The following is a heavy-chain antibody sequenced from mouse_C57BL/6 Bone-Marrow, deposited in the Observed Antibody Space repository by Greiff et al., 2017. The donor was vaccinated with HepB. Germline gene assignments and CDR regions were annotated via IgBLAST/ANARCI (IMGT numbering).Heavy chain of an antibody. CDR1: GYTFTEYT. J-gene: IGHJ1*03. D-gene: IGHD1-1*01. CDR3: ARHESPHYYGSRDWYFDV. V-gene: IGHV1-62-2*01. CDR2: FYPGSGSI. Sequence: VQGVESGAELVKPGASVKLSCKASGYTFTEYTIHWVKQRSGQGLEWIGWFYPGSGSIKYNEKFKDKATLTADKSSSTVYMELSRLTSEDSAVYFCARHESPHYYGSRDWYFDVWGTGTTVTVSS.